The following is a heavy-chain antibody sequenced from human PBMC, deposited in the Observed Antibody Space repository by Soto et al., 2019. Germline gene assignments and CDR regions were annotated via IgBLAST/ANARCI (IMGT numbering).Heavy chain of an antibody. CDR2: IVPIVDTS. D-gene: IGHD5-12*01. J-gene: IGHJ4*02. V-gene: IGHV1-69*12. CDR1: GGTFSSYA. Sequence: QVQLVQSGAEVRQPASSVQVSCKTSGGTFSSYAISWVRQAPGQGPEWMGGIVPIVDTSTYAQKFQGRVTITADESTSTVYMELSSLRSDDTAGYYCVRVVAIPGYPDNWGQGTLVTVSS. CDR3: VRVVAIPGYPDN.